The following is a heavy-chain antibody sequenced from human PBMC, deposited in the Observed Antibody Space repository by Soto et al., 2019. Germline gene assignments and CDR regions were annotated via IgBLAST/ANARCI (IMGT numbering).Heavy chain of an antibody. CDR3: ARDADYGGSRGGMDV. Sequence: QVRLEESGPGLVKPSETLSLICSVSGGSVNNANYFWNWIRHHPENGLEWIGYIYYSGSTRYNPSFETRATLSIDMSKNQFSLRLNSVTVADTAVYFCARDADYGGSRGGMDVWGRGTTVTVSS. V-gene: IGHV4-31*03. D-gene: IGHD4-17*01. CDR2: IYYSGST. J-gene: IGHJ6*02. CDR1: GGSVNNANYF.